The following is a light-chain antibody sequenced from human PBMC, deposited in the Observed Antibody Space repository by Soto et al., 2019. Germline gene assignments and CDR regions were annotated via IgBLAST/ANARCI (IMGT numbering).Light chain of an antibody. Sequence: EIVLTQSPGTLSLSPGERASLSCRASQTVASNFLAWYQQKPGQAPRLLIYGASGRSAGIPDRFSGSGSGTEFTLTITRLEPEDAAVYYCLQYASSPETFGQGTKVEVK. CDR1: QTVASNF. CDR2: GAS. J-gene: IGKJ1*01. V-gene: IGKV3-20*01. CDR3: LQYASSPET.